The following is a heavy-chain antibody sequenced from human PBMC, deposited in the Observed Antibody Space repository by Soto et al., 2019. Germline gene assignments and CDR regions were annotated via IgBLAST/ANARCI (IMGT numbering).Heavy chain of an antibody. Sequence: GGSLRLSCAASGFTFETYSMHWVRQTPGKRLEWVSYLSSTSTTIYYTDSVKGRFTISRDNAKNSLYLQMDSLRDEDTAVYYCARGTYGYGGYYYGFDVWGQGXSVTVYS. J-gene: IGHJ6*02. CDR3: ARGTYGYGGYYYGFDV. V-gene: IGHV3-48*02. CDR1: GFTFETYS. CDR2: LSSTSTTI. D-gene: IGHD5-18*01.